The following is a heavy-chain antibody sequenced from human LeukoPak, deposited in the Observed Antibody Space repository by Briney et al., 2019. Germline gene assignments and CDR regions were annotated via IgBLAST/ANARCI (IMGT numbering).Heavy chain of an antibody. V-gene: IGHV4-59*12. CDR2: IYHSGST. CDR1: GGSISSYY. CDR3: ARDDGYCSSTSCYMGGGY. D-gene: IGHD2-2*02. Sequence: SETLSLTCTVSGGSISSYYWSWIRQPPGKGLEWIGYIYHSGSTYYNPSLKSRVTISVDRSKNQFSLKLSSVTAADTAVYYCARDDGYCSSTSCYMGGGYWGQGTLVTVSS. J-gene: IGHJ4*02.